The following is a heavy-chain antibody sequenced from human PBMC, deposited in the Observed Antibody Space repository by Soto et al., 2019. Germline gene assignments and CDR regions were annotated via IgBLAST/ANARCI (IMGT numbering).Heavy chain of an antibody. V-gene: IGHV4-59*01. CDR3: ARYRREAVAGYTLDN. J-gene: IGHJ4*02. D-gene: IGHD6-13*01. Sequence: TLSLTCTVSGGSISSNYWTWSRQPPGKGLEWIGYVYNSGSTNYNPSLKSRVTISEDTSKSQFSLKVNSMTAADTAVYYCARYRREAVAGYTLDNWGQGILVTVSS. CDR2: VYNSGST. CDR1: GGSISSNY.